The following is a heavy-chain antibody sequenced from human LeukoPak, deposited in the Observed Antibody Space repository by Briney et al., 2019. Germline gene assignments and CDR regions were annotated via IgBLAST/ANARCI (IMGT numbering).Heavy chain of an antibody. V-gene: IGHV1-2*02. CDR2: INPKNGGT. D-gene: IGHD6-13*01. J-gene: IGHJ6*02. CDR1: GYTFSGDY. Sequence: ASVKVSCTASGYTFSGDYIHWVSQAPGQGLEWMGWINPKNGGTSYAQRFQGRVSLTRDTSISTAYMEVSRLRSDDTALYFCARDRVPFYSSTFKDYYLQYGLDVWGQGTTVAVSS. CDR3: ARDRVPFYSSTFKDYYLQYGLDV.